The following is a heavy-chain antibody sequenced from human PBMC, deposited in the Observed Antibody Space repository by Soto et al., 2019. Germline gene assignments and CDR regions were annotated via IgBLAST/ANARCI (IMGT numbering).Heavy chain of an antibody. CDR2: INHSGST. J-gene: IGHJ5*02. D-gene: IGHD2-15*01. Sequence: QVQLQQWGAGLLKPSETLSLTCAVYGGSFSGYYWSWIRQPPGKGLEWIGEINHSGSTNYNPSLKSRVTISADTSKNQFSLKLSSVTAADTAVYYCARGRFVYSWFDPWGQGTLVTVSS. CDR1: GGSFSGYY. V-gene: IGHV4-34*01. CDR3: ARGRFVYSWFDP.